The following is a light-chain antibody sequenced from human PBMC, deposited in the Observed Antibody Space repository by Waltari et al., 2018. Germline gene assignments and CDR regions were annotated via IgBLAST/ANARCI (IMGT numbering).Light chain of an antibody. V-gene: IGKV3-20*01. CDR1: QSVRNY. CDR3: QQYVNSPPLT. J-gene: IGKJ4*01. CDR2: GAS. Sequence: EIVLTQSPGTLSLSPGERATLSCRASQSVRNYLAWYQQKPGQPPRLLIYGASSRATGIPDRFSGSGSGTDFTLTISSLEPEDFAVYYCQQYVNSPPLTFGGGTRVEIK.